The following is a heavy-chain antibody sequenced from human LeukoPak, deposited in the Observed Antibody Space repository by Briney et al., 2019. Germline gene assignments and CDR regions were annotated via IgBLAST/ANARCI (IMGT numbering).Heavy chain of an antibody. CDR2: INRDGSST. CDR1: GIIFSNYW. V-gene: IGHV3-74*01. Sequence: GGSLRLSCAASGIIFSNYWMHWVRQAPGKGLVWVSRINRDGSSTSYADSVKGRFTISRDNGKNSLDLQMNSLRADDTAVYYCARDTLGEGEDANYAVYYFDYWGQGTVVTVSS. J-gene: IGHJ4*02. CDR3: ARDTLGEGEDANYAVYYFDY. D-gene: IGHD4/OR15-4a*01.